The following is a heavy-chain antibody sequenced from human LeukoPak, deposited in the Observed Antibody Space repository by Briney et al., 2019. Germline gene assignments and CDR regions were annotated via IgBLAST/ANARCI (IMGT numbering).Heavy chain of an antibody. Sequence: ASVNVSCKASGFNFDTFGITWLRQAPRHGLEWMGFFSAYTGEANYAPRLQGRVTMTRDTSTNTAFLHLRSLRSDDTAVYYCARDIPDSSAWYFWGQGTLITVSS. CDR3: ARDIPDSSAWYF. D-gene: IGHD3-22*01. CDR1: GFNFDTFG. V-gene: IGHV1-18*01. CDR2: FSAYTGEA. J-gene: IGHJ4*02.